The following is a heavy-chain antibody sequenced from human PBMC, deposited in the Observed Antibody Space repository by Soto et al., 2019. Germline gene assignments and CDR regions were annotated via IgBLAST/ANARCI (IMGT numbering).Heavy chain of an antibody. J-gene: IGHJ6*02. CDR1: GGSISSGDYY. Sequence: SETLSLTCTVSGGSISSGDYYWSWIRQPPGKGLEWIGYIYYSGSTYYNPSLKSRVTISVDTSKNQFSLKLSSVTAADTAVYYCARAPSTTYERSGYYPTYYGMDVWGQGTTVTVSS. CDR3: ARAPSTTYERSGYYPTYYGMDV. D-gene: IGHD3-22*01. CDR2: IYYSGST. V-gene: IGHV4-30-4*01.